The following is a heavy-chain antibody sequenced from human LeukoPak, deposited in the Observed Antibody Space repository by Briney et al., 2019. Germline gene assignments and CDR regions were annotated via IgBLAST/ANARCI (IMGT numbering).Heavy chain of an antibody. Sequence: ASVKVSCKASGYTFTGHYIHWVRQAPGQGLEWMGWINPNSGGTNYAQKFQGRVTMTRDTSISTAYMELSRLRSDDTAVYYCARARYYDSPGPWGQGTLVTVSS. J-gene: IGHJ5*02. V-gene: IGHV1-2*02. CDR1: GYTFTGHY. D-gene: IGHD3-22*01. CDR2: INPNSGGT. CDR3: ARARYYDSPGP.